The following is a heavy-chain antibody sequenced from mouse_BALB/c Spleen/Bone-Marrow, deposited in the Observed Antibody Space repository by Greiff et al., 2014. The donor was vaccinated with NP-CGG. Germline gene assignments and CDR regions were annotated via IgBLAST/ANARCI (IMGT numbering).Heavy chain of an antibody. V-gene: IGHV1S16*01. Sequence: QVQLQQSGAELVKPGASVKLSCKASGYTFTSYYMYWVKQRPGQGLEWFGEINPSNGGTNFNELFKNKATLTVDKSSSTAYMQLSSLTPEDSAVYYCSRGRRDALDYWGQGTSVTVSS. CDR3: SRGRRDALDY. J-gene: IGHJ4*01. CDR1: GYTFTSYY. CDR2: INPSNGGT.